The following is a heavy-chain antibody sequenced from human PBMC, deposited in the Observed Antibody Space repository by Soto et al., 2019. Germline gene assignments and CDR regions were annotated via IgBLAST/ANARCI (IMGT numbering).Heavy chain of an antibody. V-gene: IGHV1-18*01. D-gene: IGHD2-8*01. CDR3: ARDRLGVSVTGGGFDS. CDR1: GYTFSNFG. Sequence: QVPLVQSGGEVKKPGASVKVSCKASGYTFSNFGLSWVRQAPGQGLELMGWISPYNGNTNYAQKLQGRLTMTTDTSTSTAYMELRSLRSDDTAVYYCARDRLGVSVTGGGFDSWGQGTQVTVSS. CDR2: ISPYNGNT. J-gene: IGHJ4*02.